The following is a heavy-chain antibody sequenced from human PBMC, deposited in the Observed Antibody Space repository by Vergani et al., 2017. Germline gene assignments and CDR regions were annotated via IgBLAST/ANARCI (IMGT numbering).Heavy chain of an antibody. D-gene: IGHD2-2*01. CDR2: IYYSGST. J-gene: IGHJ6*03. CDR3: ATPSVPYYYYYYMDV. V-gene: IGHV4-31*03. CDR1: GGSISSGGYY. Sequence: QVQLQESGPGLVKPSQTLSLTCTVSGGSISSGGYYWSWIRQHPGKGLEWIGYIYYSGSTYYNPSLKSRVTISVDTSKKQFSLKLSSVTAADTAVYYCATPSVPYYYYYYMDVWGKGTTVTVSS.